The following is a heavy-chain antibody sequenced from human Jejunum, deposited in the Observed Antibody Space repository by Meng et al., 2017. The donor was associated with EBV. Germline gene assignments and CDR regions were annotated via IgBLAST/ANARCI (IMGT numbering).Heavy chain of an antibody. D-gene: IGHD3-22*01. V-gene: IGHV4-39*01. Sequence: PPRQESGPGLGKPSGTLSLTCPFSGGSISSYTYYWGWIRQPPGKGLEWIGTIDYRENTYYNPSLKSRITISVDTPKNQFSLKLTSMTAADTALYYCARVDYYDTSGNVDFWGQGALVTVSS. CDR3: ARVDYYDTSGNVDF. CDR1: GGSISSYTYY. J-gene: IGHJ4*02. CDR2: IDYRENT.